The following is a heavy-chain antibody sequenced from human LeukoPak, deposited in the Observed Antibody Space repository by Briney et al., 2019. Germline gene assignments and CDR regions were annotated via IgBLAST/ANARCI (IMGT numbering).Heavy chain of an antibody. D-gene: IGHD1-26*01. CDR3: ARGADSGSYFGHYMDV. J-gene: IGHJ6*03. Sequence: GASVKVSCKASGYTFTSYDINWVRQAPGQGLEWMGGIIPIFGTANYAQKFQGRVTITTDESTSTAYMELSSLRSEDTAVYYCARGADSGSYFGHYMDVWGKGTTVTVSS. CDR1: GYTFTSYD. CDR2: IIPIFGTA. V-gene: IGHV1-69*05.